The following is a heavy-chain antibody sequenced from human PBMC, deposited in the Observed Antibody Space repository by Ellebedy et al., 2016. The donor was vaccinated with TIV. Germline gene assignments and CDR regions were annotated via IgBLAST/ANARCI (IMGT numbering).Heavy chain of an antibody. CDR2: INPDSGGT. D-gene: IGHD6-13*01. Sequence: ALVKVSCKASGYSFIANYIHWVRQAPGQGLEWMGWINPDSGGTNFAQKFQGRVTMTRDTSISTAYMELNRLESDDTAVYYCARVRRGSSGMDVWGQGTTVTVSS. J-gene: IGHJ6*02. CDR1: GYSFIANY. CDR3: ARVRRGSSGMDV. V-gene: IGHV1-2*02.